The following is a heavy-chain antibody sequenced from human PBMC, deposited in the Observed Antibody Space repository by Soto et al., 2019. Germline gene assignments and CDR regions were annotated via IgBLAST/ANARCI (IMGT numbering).Heavy chain of an antibody. CDR2: IYYSGST. J-gene: IGHJ4*02. D-gene: IGHD2-2*01. CDR1: GGSISSGGYY. CDR3: ARGLLGSVVVPRPLDY. V-gene: IGHV4-31*03. Sequence: PSETLSLTCTVSGGSISSGGYYWSWIRQHPGKGLEWIGYIYYSGSTYYNPSLKSRVTISVDTSKNQFSLKLSSVTAADTAVYYCARGLLGSVVVPRPLDYWGQGTLVTVPQ.